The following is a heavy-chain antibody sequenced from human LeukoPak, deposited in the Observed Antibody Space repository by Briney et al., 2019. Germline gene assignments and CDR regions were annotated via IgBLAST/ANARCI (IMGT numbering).Heavy chain of an antibody. D-gene: IGHD2-15*01. J-gene: IGHJ6*03. CDR3: ARSVEGYCSGGSCYSYYYYMDV. Sequence: PSETLSLTCTVSGGSISSYYWSWIRQPPGKGLEWIGYIYYSGSTNYNPSLKSRVTISVDTSKNQFSLKLSSVTAADTAAYYCARSVEGYCSGGSCYSYYYYMDVWGKGTTVTVSS. V-gene: IGHV4-59*01. CDR2: IYYSGST. CDR1: GGSISSYY.